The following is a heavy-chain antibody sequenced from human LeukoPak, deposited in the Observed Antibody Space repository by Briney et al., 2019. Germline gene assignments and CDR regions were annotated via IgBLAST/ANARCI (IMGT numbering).Heavy chain of an antibody. V-gene: IGHV3-7*01. CDR1: GFTFSSYW. CDR2: IKQDGSEK. Sequence: GGSLRLSCAASGFTFSSYWMSWVRLAPGKGLEWVANIKQDGSEKYYVDSVKGRFTISRDNGKNSLYLQMNSLRAEDTAVYYCAGRGAYSSSPLGHWGQGTLVTASS. CDR3: AGRGAYSSSPLGH. J-gene: IGHJ4*02. D-gene: IGHD6-6*01.